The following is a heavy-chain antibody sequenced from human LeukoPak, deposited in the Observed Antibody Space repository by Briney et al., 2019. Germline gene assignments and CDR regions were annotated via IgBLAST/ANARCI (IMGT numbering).Heavy chain of an antibody. D-gene: IGHD4-17*01. Sequence: SETLSLTCTVSGGSISSYYWSWIRQPPGKGLEWIGYIYYSGSTNYNPSLKSRVTIPVDTSKNQFSLKLSSVTAADTAVYYCARARLTVTTSGSGPDWFDPWGQGTLVTVSS. V-gene: IGHV4-59*01. CDR3: ARARLTVTTSGSGPDWFDP. CDR1: GGSISSYY. J-gene: IGHJ5*02. CDR2: IYYSGST.